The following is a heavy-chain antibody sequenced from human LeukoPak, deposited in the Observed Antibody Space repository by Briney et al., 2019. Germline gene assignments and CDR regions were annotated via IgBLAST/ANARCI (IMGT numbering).Heavy chain of an antibody. CDR2: IYTSGST. CDR1: GGSISSGSYY. D-gene: IGHD6-13*01. J-gene: IGHJ4*02. Sequence: PSETLSLTCTVSGGSISSGSYYWSWIRQPAGKGLEWIGRIYTSGSTNYNPSLKSRVTISVDTSKNQFSLKLSSVTAADTAVYYCARAGSSSWIMGYWGQGTLVTVSS. CDR3: ARAGSSSWIMGY. V-gene: IGHV4-61*02.